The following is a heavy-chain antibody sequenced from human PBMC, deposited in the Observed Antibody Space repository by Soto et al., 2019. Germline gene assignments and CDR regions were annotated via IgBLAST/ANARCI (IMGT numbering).Heavy chain of an antibody. Sequence: QVQLVESGGGVVQPGRSLRLSCAASGFTFSGYGIHWVRQAPGKGLDWVAFISYDGSDKLYADSVKGRFTISRDNSKNTLFLQMNSLRAEDTALYYCARDLQVAIFGVLTRYYGMDVWGQGTTVTVSS. CDR2: ISYDGSDK. V-gene: IGHV3-30-3*01. CDR3: ARDLQVAIFGVLTRYYGMDV. J-gene: IGHJ6*02. CDR1: GFTFSGYG. D-gene: IGHD3-3*01.